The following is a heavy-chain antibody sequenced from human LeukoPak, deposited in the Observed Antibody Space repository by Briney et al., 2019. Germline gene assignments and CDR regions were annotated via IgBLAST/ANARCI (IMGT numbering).Heavy chain of an antibody. Sequence: GGSLRLSCSASGFTFSAFAMYWVRQAPGKGLEYVSVIKGDEGSANYTDSVKGRFAISRDNSKKMLYLQMSGLRAEDTAVYYCVKGGREDYSDWYAYFDYWGQGTLVTVSS. D-gene: IGHD3-9*01. J-gene: IGHJ4*02. CDR2: IKGDEGSA. CDR1: GFTFSAFA. V-gene: IGHV3-64D*06. CDR3: VKGGREDYSDWYAYFDY.